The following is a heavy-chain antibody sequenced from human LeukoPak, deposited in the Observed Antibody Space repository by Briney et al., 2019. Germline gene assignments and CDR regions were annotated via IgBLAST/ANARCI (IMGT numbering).Heavy chain of an antibody. D-gene: IGHD2/OR15-2a*01. CDR1: GGTFSGYY. CDR3: ARSNNFRFDS. J-gene: IGHJ4*02. Sequence: SETLSLTCGVSGGTFSGYYWAWIRQAPGQGLEWIGDIYHSGKTNYNPTLKNRLTISVDTSKNQCSLKLASVTAADAAIYYCARSNNFRFDSWGQETLVTVSS. CDR2: IYHSGKT. V-gene: IGHV4-34*01.